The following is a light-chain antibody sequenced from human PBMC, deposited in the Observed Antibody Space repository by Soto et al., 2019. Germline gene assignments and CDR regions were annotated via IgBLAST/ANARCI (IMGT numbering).Light chain of an antibody. J-gene: IGLJ2*01. CDR1: RSDIGAYHF. V-gene: IGLV2-14*03. CDR2: DVN. Sequence: QSVLTQPASVSGSPGQSITISCTGTRSDIGAYHFVSWYQQHPGEVPKLILYDVNVRPSGVSNRFSGSKSGNTASLTISGLQAEDEADYCCTSWTTSTTMIFGGGTKLTVL. CDR3: TSWTTSTTMI.